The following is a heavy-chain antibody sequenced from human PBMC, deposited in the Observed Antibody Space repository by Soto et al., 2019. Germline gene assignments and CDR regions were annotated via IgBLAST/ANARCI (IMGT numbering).Heavy chain of an antibody. J-gene: IGHJ4*02. Sequence: QVQLVQSGAEVKKPGASVKLSCKASGYTFINYGLTWVRQAPGQGLEWVGWISANTGHTVYAQKFQARVTMTTHTSTSTAYMELRSLRSDDTAVYYCARRAGGRGYYVGRYWGQGTLVTVSS. CDR3: ARRAGGRGYYVGRY. V-gene: IGHV1-18*04. CDR1: GYTFINYG. CDR2: ISANTGHT. D-gene: IGHD2-15*01.